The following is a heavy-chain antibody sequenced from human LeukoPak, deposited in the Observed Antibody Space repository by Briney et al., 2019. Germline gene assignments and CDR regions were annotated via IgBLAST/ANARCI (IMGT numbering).Heavy chain of an antibody. J-gene: IGHJ4*02. V-gene: IGHV3-33*01. CDR2: IWYDGSNK. Sequence: TGGSLRLSCAASGFTFSNYGMHWVRQAPGKGLEWVALIWYDGSNKYYTDSVKGRLTISRDNSKDTLFLQMSSLRAEDTAVYYCAREGPRGNSQFDYWGQGTLVTVSS. CDR1: GFTFSNYG. CDR3: AREGPRGNSQFDY. D-gene: IGHD4-23*01.